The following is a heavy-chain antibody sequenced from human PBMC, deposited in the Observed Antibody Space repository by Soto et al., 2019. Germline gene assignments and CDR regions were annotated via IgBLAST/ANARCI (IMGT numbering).Heavy chain of an antibody. CDR2: IVPIFDIA. Sequence: QVQLVQSGAEVKKPGSSVKVSCKASGGTFNSYTISWVRQAPGQGLEWMGRIVPIFDIAKYAQKCQGRVTITADKPTSTAYMELSSLRSEDTAVYYCARGAFGGQQQLVRDVFDIWGQGTMVTVSS. CDR3: ARGAFGGQQQLVRDVFDI. D-gene: IGHD6-13*01. J-gene: IGHJ3*02. CDR1: GGTFNSYT. V-gene: IGHV1-69*02.